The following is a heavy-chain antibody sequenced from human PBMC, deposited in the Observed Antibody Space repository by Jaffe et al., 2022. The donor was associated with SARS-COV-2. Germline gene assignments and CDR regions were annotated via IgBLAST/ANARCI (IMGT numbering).Heavy chain of an antibody. CDR3: AGGYCSGGSCYKALDAFDI. J-gene: IGHJ3*02. Sequence: QVQLVQSGAEVKKPGASVKVSCKVSGYTLTELSMHWVRQAPGKGLEWMGGFDPEDGETIYAQKFQGRVTMTEDTSTDTAYMELSSLRSEDTAVYYCAGGYCSGGSCYKALDAFDIWGQGTMVTVSS. CDR1: GYTLTELS. V-gene: IGHV1-24*01. D-gene: IGHD2-15*01. CDR2: FDPEDGET.